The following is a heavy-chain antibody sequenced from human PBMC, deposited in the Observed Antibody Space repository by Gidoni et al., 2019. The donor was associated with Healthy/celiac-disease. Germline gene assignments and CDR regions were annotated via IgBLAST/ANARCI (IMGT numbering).Heavy chain of an antibody. CDR2: ISGSGGST. D-gene: IGHD6-13*01. V-gene: IGHV3-23*01. Sequence: EVQLLESGGGLVQPGGSLSLSCAASGLTFSSYAMSWVRQAPGKGLEWVSAISGSGGSTYYADSVKGRFTISRDNSKNTLYLQMNSLRAEDTAVYYCAKEGQQQPTFDYWGQGTLVTVSS. CDR1: GLTFSSYA. CDR3: AKEGQQQPTFDY. J-gene: IGHJ4*02.